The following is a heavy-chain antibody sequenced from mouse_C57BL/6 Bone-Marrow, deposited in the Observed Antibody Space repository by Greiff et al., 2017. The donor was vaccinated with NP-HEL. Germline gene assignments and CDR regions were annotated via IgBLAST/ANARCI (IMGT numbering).Heavy chain of an antibody. V-gene: IGHV5-17*01. D-gene: IGHD4-1*01. J-gene: IGHJ4*01. Sequence: EVQGVESGGGLVKPGGSLKLSCAASGFTFSDYGMHWVRQAPEKGLEWVAYISSGSSTSYYADTVKGRFTISRDNAKNTLFLQMTSLRSEDTAMYYCARKLTGDAMDYWGQGTSVTVSS. CDR2: ISSGSSTS. CDR3: ARKLTGDAMDY. CDR1: GFTFSDYG.